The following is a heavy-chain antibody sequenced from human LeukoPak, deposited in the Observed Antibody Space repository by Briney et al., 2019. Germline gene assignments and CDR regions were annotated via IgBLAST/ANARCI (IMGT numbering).Heavy chain of an antibody. CDR3: AHLLAYCGGDCYTNNWFDP. V-gene: IGHV2-5*01. D-gene: IGHD2-21*02. Sequence: SGPTLVNPTQTLTLTCTFSGFSLSTSGVGVGWIRQPPGKALEWLALIYWNDDKRYSPSLKSRLTITKDTSKNQVVLTMTNMDPVDTATYHCAHLLAYCGGDCYTNNWFDPWGQGTLVTVSS. J-gene: IGHJ5*02. CDR2: IYWNDDK. CDR1: GFSLSTSGVG.